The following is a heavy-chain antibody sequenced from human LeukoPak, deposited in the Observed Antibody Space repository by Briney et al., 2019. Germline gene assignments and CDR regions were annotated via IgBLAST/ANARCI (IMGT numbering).Heavy chain of an antibody. V-gene: IGHV4-4*07. J-gene: IGHJ4*02. CDR1: GDSISPYY. D-gene: IGHD4-23*01. CDR2: IYPSGNT. CDR3: ARDWPRLRWSLDY. Sequence: PSETLSLTCTVSGDSISPYYWSWIRQPAGKGLEWIGRIYPSGNTNYNPSLKSRVTMSVDTSKNQFSLKLSSVTAADTAVYYCARDWPRLRWSLDYWGQGTLVTVSS.